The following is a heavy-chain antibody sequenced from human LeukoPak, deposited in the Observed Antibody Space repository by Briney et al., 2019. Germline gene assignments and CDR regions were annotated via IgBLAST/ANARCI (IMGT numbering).Heavy chain of an antibody. D-gene: IGHD3-3*01. CDR3: ARGRKHVLRFSLGGFGLYSFDY. J-gene: IGHJ4*02. V-gene: IGHV4-31*03. Sequence: SETLSLTCTVSGGSISSGGYYWSWIRQHPGKGLEWIGYIYYSGSTYYNPSLKSRVTISVDTSKNQFSLKLSSVTAADTAVYYCARGRKHVLRFSLGGFGLYSFDYWGQGTLVTVSS. CDR2: IYYSGST. CDR1: GGSISSGGYY.